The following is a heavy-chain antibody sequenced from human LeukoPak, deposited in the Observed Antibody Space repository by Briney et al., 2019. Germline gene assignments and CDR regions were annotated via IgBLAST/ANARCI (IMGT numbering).Heavy chain of an antibody. Sequence: SETLSHTCTVSNYSISSDYSWGWIRQPPGKGLEWIGSIYHSGSTYYNPSLKSRVIISIDTSKNHFSLKLSSVTAADTALYYCARVEGQRAFDYWGQGTLVIVSS. CDR2: IYHSGST. CDR3: ARVEGQRAFDY. V-gene: IGHV4-38-2*02. J-gene: IGHJ4*02. CDR1: NYSISSDYS.